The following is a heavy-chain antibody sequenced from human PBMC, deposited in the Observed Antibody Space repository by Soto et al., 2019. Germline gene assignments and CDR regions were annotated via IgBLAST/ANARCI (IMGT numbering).Heavy chain of an antibody. CDR1: GYTLTTFA. Sequence: ASVKVSCKASGYTLTTFAMHWVRQAPGQRLEWMGWINAGTDNTKYSQNFQGRLTITRDTSENTAYMELSSLRSEDKAVYYCARGGITNRCYGAFDIWGQGTMVTVSS. D-gene: IGHD3-10*01. CDR2: INAGTDNT. J-gene: IGHJ3*02. CDR3: ARGGITNRCYGAFDI. V-gene: IGHV1-3*01.